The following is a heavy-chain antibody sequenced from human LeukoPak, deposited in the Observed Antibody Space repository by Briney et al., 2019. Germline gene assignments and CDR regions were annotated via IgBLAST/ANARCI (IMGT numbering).Heavy chain of an antibody. V-gene: IGHV3-23*01. CDR2: IGAGDKYT. CDR1: GITLRNYA. CDR3: AKGEDIGGYSGYAFDY. D-gene: IGHD5-12*01. Sequence: GGSLRLSCAASGITLRNYAMSWVRQAPGKGLEWVSSIGAGDKYTYHIDSVKGRFTITRDNSKNTLYLQMNSLRAGDTAIYYCAKGEDIGGYSGYAFDYWGQGTLVTVSS. J-gene: IGHJ4*02.